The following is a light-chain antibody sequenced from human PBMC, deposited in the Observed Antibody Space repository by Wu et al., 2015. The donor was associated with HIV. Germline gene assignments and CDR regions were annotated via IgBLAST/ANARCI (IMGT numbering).Light chain of an antibody. CDR1: QGISNS. Sequence: DIQMTQSPSSLSASVGDRVTITCRASQGISNSLAWYQQKPGKAPKLLLYVASRLESGVPSRFSGSGSGTDYTLIISSLQPEDFATYYCQHYYSTPPGFTFGPGTKVDIK. J-gene: IGKJ3*01. V-gene: IGKV1-NL1*01. CDR3: QHYYSTPPGFT. CDR2: VAS.